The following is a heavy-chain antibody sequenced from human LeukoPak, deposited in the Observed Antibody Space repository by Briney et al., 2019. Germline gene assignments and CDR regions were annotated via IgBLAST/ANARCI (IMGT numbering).Heavy chain of an antibody. CDR3: AKDTGTTIFGVVISAFDI. D-gene: IGHD3-3*01. J-gene: IGHJ3*02. V-gene: IGHV3-7*03. CDR1: GFTFSSYW. CDR2: IKQDGSEK. Sequence: GGSLRLSCAASGFTFSSYWMSWVRQAPGNGLEWVANIKQDGSEKYYVDSVKGRFTISRDNAKNSLYLQMNSLRAEDTALYYCAKDTGTTIFGVVISAFDIWGQGTMVTVSS.